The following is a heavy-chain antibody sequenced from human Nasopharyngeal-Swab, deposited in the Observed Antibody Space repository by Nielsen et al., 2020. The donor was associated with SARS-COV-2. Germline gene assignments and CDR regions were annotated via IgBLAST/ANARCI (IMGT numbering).Heavy chain of an antibody. Sequence: GESLKIPCAASGFSLSSYWMSWVRQAPGKGLEWVANIKEDGSEKYYVDSVKGRFTISRDNAKNSLYLQMNSLRAEGTAVYYCAKEGGSSWYEVDHWGQGTLVTVSS. CDR2: IKEDGSEK. J-gene: IGHJ4*02. CDR1: GFSLSSYW. V-gene: IGHV3-7*03. D-gene: IGHD6-13*01. CDR3: AKEGGSSWYEVDH.